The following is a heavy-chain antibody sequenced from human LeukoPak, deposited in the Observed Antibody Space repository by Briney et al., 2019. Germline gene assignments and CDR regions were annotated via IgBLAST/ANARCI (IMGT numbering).Heavy chain of an antibody. CDR2: IRSKANSYAT. CDR3: TSTAVAGTGYYYYMDV. Sequence: GGSLRLSCAASGFTFSSYEMNWVRQAPGKGLEWVGRIRSKANSYATAYAASVKGRFTISRDDSKNTAYLQMNSLKTEDTAVYYCTSTAVAGTGYYYYMDVWGKGTTVTVSS. CDR1: GFTFSSYE. D-gene: IGHD6-19*01. J-gene: IGHJ6*03. V-gene: IGHV3-73*01.